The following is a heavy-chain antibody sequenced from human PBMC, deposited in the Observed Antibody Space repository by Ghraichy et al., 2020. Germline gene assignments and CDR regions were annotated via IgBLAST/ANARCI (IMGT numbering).Heavy chain of an antibody. CDR1: GFTFSSYA. D-gene: IGHD2-2*01. V-gene: IGHV3-23*01. CDR3: ALNASGTLGY. Sequence: ESLNISCAASGFTFSSYAMTWVRQAPGKGLEWVSTISDSGLSTHYAGSVKGRFTISRDNSKNTLYLQMSSLRGEDTALYYCALNASGTLGYWGQGTLVTVFS. J-gene: IGHJ4*02. CDR2: ISDSGLST.